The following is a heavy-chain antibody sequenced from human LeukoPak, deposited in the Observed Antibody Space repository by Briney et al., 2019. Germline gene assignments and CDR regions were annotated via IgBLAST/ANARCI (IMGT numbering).Heavy chain of an antibody. Sequence: GASVKVSCKASGYTFTGYYMHWVRQAPGQGLEWMGWINPNSGGTNYAQKFQGRVTMTRDTSISTAYMELSRLRSDDTAVYYCARVPLRIAAAGGSDDWGQGTLVTVSS. V-gene: IGHV1-2*02. CDR3: ARVPLRIAAAGGSDD. D-gene: IGHD6-13*01. J-gene: IGHJ4*02. CDR2: INPNSGGT. CDR1: GYTFTGYY.